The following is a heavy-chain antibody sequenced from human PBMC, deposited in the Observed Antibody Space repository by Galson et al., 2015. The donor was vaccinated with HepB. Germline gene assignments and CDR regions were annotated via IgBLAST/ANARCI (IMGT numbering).Heavy chain of an antibody. Sequence: LSLTCTVSGDSMRSSTYFWGWIRQPPGKGLEWIATIYYSGSAYYNPSLNSRVTISLDTPKSQFSLRLTSVTAADTAIYYCARAQDVSGTSSGYFDFWGQGALVTVSS. V-gene: IGHV4-39*01. CDR1: GDSMRSSTYF. D-gene: IGHD6-6*01. J-gene: IGHJ4*02. CDR2: IYYSGSA. CDR3: ARAQDVSGTSSGYFDF.